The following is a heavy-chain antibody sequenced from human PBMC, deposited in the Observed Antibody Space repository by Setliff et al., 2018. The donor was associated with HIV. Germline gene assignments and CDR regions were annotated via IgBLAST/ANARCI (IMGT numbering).Heavy chain of an antibody. CDR3: ARGRPFDY. CDR1: GFTFSSYN. V-gene: IGHV3-48*01. J-gene: IGHJ4*02. CDR2: ISSSSSTI. Sequence: QPGGSLRLSCAASGFTFSSYNMNWVRQAPGKGLEWVSYISSSSSTIYYADSVKGRFTISRDNAKNSLYLQMNSLRAEDTAVYYCARGRPFDYWGQGTLVTVSS. D-gene: IGHD6-25*01.